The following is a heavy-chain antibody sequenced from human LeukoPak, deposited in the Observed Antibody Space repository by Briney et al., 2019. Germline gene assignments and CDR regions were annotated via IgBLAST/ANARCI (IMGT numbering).Heavy chain of an antibody. CDR3: ARENYYDSSGFLD. Sequence: SETLSLTCAVYGGSFSGYSWSWIRQPPGKGLEWIGYIYYSGSTYYNPSLKSRVTISVDTSKNQFSLKLSSVTAADTAVYYCARENYYDSSGFLDWGQGTLVTVSS. CDR2: IYYSGST. CDR1: GGSFSGYS. V-gene: IGHV4-30-4*07. J-gene: IGHJ4*02. D-gene: IGHD3-22*01.